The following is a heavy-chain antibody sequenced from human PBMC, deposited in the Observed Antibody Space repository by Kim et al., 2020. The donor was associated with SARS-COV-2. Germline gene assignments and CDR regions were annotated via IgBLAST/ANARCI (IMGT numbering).Heavy chain of an antibody. J-gene: IGHJ4*02. Sequence: ASVKVSCKPSGYTFSSHPIIWVRQAPGQGLEWMGWINTNTGNPTYAQGFTGRRVFSLDNSARTAYLQISDLKAEDTAVYYCARVVRTTWAFYIDFWGQGTLVTVPS. D-gene: IGHD2-8*01. CDR1: GYTFSSHP. V-gene: IGHV7-4-1*02. CDR3: ARVVRTTWAFYIDF. CDR2: INTNTGNP.